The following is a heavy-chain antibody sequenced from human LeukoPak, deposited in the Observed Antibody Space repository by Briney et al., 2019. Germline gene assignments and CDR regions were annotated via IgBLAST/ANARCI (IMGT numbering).Heavy chain of an antibody. CDR2: ISYDGVNK. CDR1: GFAFRTYG. D-gene: IGHD6-19*01. V-gene: IGHV3-30*18. Sequence: GRSLRLSCAASGFAFRTYGMHWVRQVPGKGLEWVAVISYDGVNKYYADSVKGRFTISRDNSKNTLYLQMNSLRPEDTAIYYCAKKVPDSSGYFSIDYWGQGTLVTVSS. CDR3: AKKVPDSSGYFSIDY. J-gene: IGHJ4*02.